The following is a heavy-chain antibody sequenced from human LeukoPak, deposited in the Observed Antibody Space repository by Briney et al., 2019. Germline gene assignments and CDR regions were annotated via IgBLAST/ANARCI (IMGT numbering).Heavy chain of an antibody. J-gene: IGHJ4*02. CDR2: ISWNSGTI. V-gene: IGHV3-9*01. CDR1: GFTFDDYA. Sequence: GRSLRLSCAASGFTFDDYAMHWVRQAPGKGLEWVSGISWNSGTIGYADSVKGRFTISRDNAKNSLYLQMNSLRAEDTALYYCAKGNNFGQSNPHDYWGQGTLITVSS. CDR3: AKGNNFGQSNPHDY. D-gene: IGHD1-20*01.